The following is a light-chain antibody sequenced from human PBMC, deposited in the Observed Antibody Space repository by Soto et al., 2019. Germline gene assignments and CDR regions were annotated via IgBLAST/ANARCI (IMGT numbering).Light chain of an antibody. J-gene: IGKJ1*01. CDR3: QQYNSYSRT. V-gene: IGKV1-5*01. CDR1: QSISSW. Sequence: SVGDRVTITCRASQSISSWLAWYQQKPGKAPKLLIYDASSLESGVPSRFSGSGSGTEFTLTISSLQPDDFATYYCQQYNSYSRTFGQGNKVDIK. CDR2: DAS.